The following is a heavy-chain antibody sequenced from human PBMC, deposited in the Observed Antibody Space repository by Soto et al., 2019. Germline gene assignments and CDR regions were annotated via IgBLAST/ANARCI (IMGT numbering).Heavy chain of an antibody. J-gene: IGHJ6*02. Sequence: QVQLVQSGAEVKKPGASVKVSCKASGYTFTSYGVSWVRQAPGQGLEWMGWISGCNGNTNYAQQLQGRVTMTTDTSPRTAYMELRSLRSDDTAVYYCARAGKYYYGSGSPYYYGMDVWGQGITVSVSS. V-gene: IGHV1-18*04. D-gene: IGHD3-10*01. CDR2: ISGCNGNT. CDR3: ARAGKYYYGSGSPYYYGMDV. CDR1: GYTFTSYG.